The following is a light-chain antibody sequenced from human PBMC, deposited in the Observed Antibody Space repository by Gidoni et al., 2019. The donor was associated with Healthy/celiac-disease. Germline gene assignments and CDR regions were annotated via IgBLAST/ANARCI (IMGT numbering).Light chain of an antibody. CDR3: QKYNSAPLT. Sequence: DIQITQSPSSLSASEGDRVTITCRASQGISNYLAWYQQKPGKVPQLLFYAASTLQSGVPSRFSGSGSGTDFTLTISSLQPEDVATYYSQKYNSAPLTFGGGTKVEIK. CDR1: QGISNY. CDR2: AAS. V-gene: IGKV1-27*01. J-gene: IGKJ4*02.